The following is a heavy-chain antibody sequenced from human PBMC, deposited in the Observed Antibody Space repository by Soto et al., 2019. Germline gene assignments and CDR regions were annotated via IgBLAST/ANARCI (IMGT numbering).Heavy chain of an antibody. D-gene: IGHD6-13*01. CDR2: IYHSGST. CDR1: GYSISSGYY. CDR3: ARGSGYSSSWYGGPDYYYYGMDV. Sequence: PSETLSLTCAVSGYSISSGYYWGWIRQPPGKGLEWIGSIYHSGSTYYNPSLKSRVTISVDTSKNQFSLKLSSVTAADTAVYYCARGSGYSSSWYGGPDYYYYGMDVRGQGTTVTVSS. J-gene: IGHJ6*02. V-gene: IGHV4-38-2*01.